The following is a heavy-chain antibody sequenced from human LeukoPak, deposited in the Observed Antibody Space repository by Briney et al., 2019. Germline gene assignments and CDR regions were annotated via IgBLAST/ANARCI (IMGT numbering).Heavy chain of an antibody. D-gene: IGHD1-1*01. CDR1: GFTFSNFG. J-gene: IGHJ5*02. Sequence: GGSLRLSCAASGFTFSNFGMHWVRQAPGKGLEWVAFIRYDGNNEYYADSVKGRFTISRDNPGNVVYLQMDSLRAEDTAVYYCTRVAQSGPTGWFDPWGQGTLVTVSS. CDR3: TRVAQSGPTGWFDP. CDR2: IRYDGNNE. V-gene: IGHV3-30*02.